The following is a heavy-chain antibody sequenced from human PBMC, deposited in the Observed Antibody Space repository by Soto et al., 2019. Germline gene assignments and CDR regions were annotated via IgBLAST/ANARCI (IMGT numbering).Heavy chain of an antibody. Sequence: GSLRLSCAASGFTFRDYAMSWVRQAPGRGLEWVSGVSNSGSSTYYADSVKGWFTISRDNSKNTLYLQMNSLRAEDTAVYYCAKHSRETTTCCGEDWGQGTRVTVSS. CDR2: VSNSGSST. CDR1: GFTFRDYA. CDR3: AKHSRETTTCCGED. D-gene: IGHD2-2*01. V-gene: IGHV3-23*01. J-gene: IGHJ4*02.